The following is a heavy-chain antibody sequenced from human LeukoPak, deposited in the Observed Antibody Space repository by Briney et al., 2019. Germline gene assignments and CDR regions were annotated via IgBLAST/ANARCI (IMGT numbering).Heavy chain of an antibody. CDR3: ARGLIVVVPAAIPLMDY. Sequence: GGSLRLSCAASGFTFSSYAMHWVRQAPGKGLEWVAVISYDGSNKYYADSVKGRFTISRDNSKNTLYLQMNSLRAEDTAVYYCARGLIVVVPAAIPLMDYWGQGTLVTVSS. CDR2: ISYDGSNK. D-gene: IGHD2-2*02. V-gene: IGHV3-30-3*01. J-gene: IGHJ4*02. CDR1: GFTFSSYA.